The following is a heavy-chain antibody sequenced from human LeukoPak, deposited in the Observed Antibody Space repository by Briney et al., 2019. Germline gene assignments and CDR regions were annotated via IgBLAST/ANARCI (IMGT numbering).Heavy chain of an antibody. J-gene: IGHJ4*02. CDR2: MKEDGSEK. CDR1: GFNFRTSW. D-gene: IGHD3-22*01. CDR3: ARDLAYYYDSSGHMGGDY. Sequence: PGGSLRLSCLASGFNFRTSWLNWVRQAPGKGLEWVANMKEDGSEKNYADSVKGRFTISRDNAKNSLYLQMNSLRAEDTAVYYCARDLAYYYDSSGHMGGDYWGQGTLVTVSS. V-gene: IGHV3-7*01.